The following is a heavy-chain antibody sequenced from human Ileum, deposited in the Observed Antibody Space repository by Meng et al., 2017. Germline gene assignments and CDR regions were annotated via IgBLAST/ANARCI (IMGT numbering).Heavy chain of an antibody. CDR3: VRGLGGRYGYFDY. Sequence: ESPKTPRAAPGFTFNNYWMHWVRPAPGEGLVWVSRVHTDGTSTYHADSVKGRFTISRDNAKNTRYLQMNSLRAEETAVYYCVRGLGGRYGYFDYWAQGTLVTVSS. CDR1: GFTFNNYW. CDR2: VHTDGTST. V-gene: IGHV3-74*01. D-gene: IGHD2-15*01. J-gene: IGHJ4*02.